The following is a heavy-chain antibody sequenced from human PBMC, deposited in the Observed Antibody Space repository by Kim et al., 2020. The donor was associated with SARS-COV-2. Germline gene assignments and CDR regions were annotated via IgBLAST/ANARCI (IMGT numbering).Heavy chain of an antibody. Sequence: GGSLRLSCAASGFTFSTYGMHWGRQAPGKGLEWVAVIWDDGSNKYYADSVKGRFTISRDNSKNTLYLQMNSLRAEDTAVYYCAKELGFASSGYNLWGQGPLVTASP. CDR1: GFTFSTYG. CDR3: AKELGFASSGYNL. CDR2: IWDDGSNK. J-gene: IGHJ4*02. D-gene: IGHD3-22*01. V-gene: IGHV3-33*06.